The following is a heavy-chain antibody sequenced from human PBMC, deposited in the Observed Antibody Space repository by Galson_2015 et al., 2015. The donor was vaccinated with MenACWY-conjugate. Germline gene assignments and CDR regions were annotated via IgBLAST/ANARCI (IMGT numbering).Heavy chain of an antibody. CDR1: GDTFSSFA. CDR2: IIPVFDKK. V-gene: IGHV1-69*13. Sequence: SVKVSCKASGDTFSSFAISWVRQAPGQGLEWLGGIIPVFDKKDYAQKFQGRVTITADESTGTGYMEMSSLRSEDTAVYYCARGAMYNTVDHFDYWGQGTLVTVSS. D-gene: IGHD1-1*01. CDR3: ARGAMYNTVDHFDY. J-gene: IGHJ4*02.